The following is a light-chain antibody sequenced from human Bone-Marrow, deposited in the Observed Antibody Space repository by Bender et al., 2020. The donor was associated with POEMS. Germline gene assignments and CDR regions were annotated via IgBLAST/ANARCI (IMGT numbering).Light chain of an antibody. CDR3: QSYDSSLRVV. V-gene: IGLV1-40*01. Sequence: QSVLTQPPSVSGAPGQRVTISCTGSSSNIGAGYDVHWYRQLPGTAPKLLIFANSNRPSGVPDRFSGSKSGTSASLAITGLQAEDEADYYCQSYDSSLRVVFGGGTKLTVL. CDR1: SSNIGAGYD. CDR2: ANS. J-gene: IGLJ2*01.